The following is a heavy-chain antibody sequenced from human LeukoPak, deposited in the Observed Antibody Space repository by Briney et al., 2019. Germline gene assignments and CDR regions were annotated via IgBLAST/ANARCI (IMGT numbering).Heavy chain of an antibody. J-gene: IGHJ4*02. Sequence: GGSLRLSCAASGFTFTSYDMHWVRQAPGKGLEWVTIISYDGSNEYYADSVKGRFTISRDNSKNTLYLQMNSLRGEDAAVYYCARDNPLSYYYDYWGQGTLVTVSS. D-gene: IGHD3-22*01. CDR2: ISYDGSNE. V-gene: IGHV3-30*03. CDR1: GFTFTSYD. CDR3: ARDNPLSYYYDY.